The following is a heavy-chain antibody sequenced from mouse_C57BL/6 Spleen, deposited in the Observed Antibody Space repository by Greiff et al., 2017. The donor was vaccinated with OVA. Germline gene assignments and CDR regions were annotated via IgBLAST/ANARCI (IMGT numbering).Heavy chain of an antibody. CDR1: GYTFTSYW. V-gene: IGHV1-64*01. J-gene: IGHJ1*03. D-gene: IGHD1-1*01. Sequence: QVQLKQSGAELVKPGASVKLSCKASGYTFTSYWMHWVKQRPGQGLEWIGMIHPNSGSTNYNEKFKSKATLTVDKSSSTAYMQLSSLTSEDSAVYYCARGDGSLWYFDVWGTGTTVTVSS. CDR2: IHPNSGST. CDR3: ARGDGSLWYFDV.